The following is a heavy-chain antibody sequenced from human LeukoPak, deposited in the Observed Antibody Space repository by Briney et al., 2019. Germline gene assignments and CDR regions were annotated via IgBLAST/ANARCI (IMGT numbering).Heavy chain of an antibody. J-gene: IGHJ5*01. Sequence: SETLSLTCTVSAGSIRSYYWSWIRQPPGKGLKWMGIIYYSGSTNYNPSLKSRVTISVDTSKNQFSLKLSSVTAADTAVYYCAREGTTGRNLNWFDCWGEGTLVTVSS. D-gene: IGHD1-1*01. CDR1: AGSIRSYY. V-gene: IGHV4-59*01. CDR2: IYYSGST. CDR3: AREGTTGRNLNWFDC.